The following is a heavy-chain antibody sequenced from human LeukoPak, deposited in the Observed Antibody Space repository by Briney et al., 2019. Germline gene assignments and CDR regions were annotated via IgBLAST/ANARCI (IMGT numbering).Heavy chain of an antibody. J-gene: IGHJ4*02. D-gene: IGHD3-10*01. CDR2: ISFDGGNE. CDR1: GFTLTTYA. CDR3: ARGAERFGEFVSQFDY. Sequence: GGSLRLSCIASGFTLTTYAMHWVRQAPGKGLEWVAVISFDGGNEDYADSVGGRFTLSRDTSKNMVYLQMNSLTVEDTAVYYCARGAERFGEFVSQFDYWGQGTLVTVSS. V-gene: IGHV3-30-3*01.